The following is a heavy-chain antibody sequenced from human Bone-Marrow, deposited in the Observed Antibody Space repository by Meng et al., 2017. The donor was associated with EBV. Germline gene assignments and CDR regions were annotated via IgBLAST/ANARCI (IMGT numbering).Heavy chain of an antibody. Sequence: QVAVVQSGAEATKPGASVKVSCKASRYNFTRYDNNWVRQANGQGLECMGWMNTNSGNTGYAQKFQGRVTMTRNTSISPAYMELSSLSSEYWAVYYCAREGADYWGQGTLVTVSS. CDR1: RYNFTRYD. CDR3: AREGADY. V-gene: IGHV1-8*01. D-gene: IGHD1-26*01. J-gene: IGHJ4*02. CDR2: MNTNSGNT.